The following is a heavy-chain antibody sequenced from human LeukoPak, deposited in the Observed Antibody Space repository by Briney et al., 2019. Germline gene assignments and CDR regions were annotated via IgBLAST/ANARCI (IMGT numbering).Heavy chain of an antibody. D-gene: IGHD1-26*01. V-gene: IGHV3-48*04. J-gene: IGHJ4*02. CDR2: ISGMSSTI. Sequence: GGSLRLSCAASGFTFRSYSMNWVRQAPGKGLEWVSFISGMSSTIYYADSVKGRFTISRDNVENSLYLQMNSLRAEDTAVYYCAGAKVGARDYFDYWGQGTLVTVSS. CDR1: GFTFRSYS. CDR3: AGAKVGARDYFDY.